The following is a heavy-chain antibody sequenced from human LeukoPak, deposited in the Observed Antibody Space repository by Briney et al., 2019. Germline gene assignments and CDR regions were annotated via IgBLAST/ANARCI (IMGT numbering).Heavy chain of an antibody. Sequence: SETLSLTCTVSGGSISSYYWSWIRQPPGKGLEWIGYIYYSGSTNYNPSPKSRVTISVDTSKNQFSLKLSSVTAADTAVYYCARAGSGDSSWAEFDYWGQGTLVTVSS. CDR3: ARAGSGDSSWAEFDY. CDR1: GGSISSYY. V-gene: IGHV4-59*01. CDR2: IYYSGST. D-gene: IGHD6-13*01. J-gene: IGHJ4*02.